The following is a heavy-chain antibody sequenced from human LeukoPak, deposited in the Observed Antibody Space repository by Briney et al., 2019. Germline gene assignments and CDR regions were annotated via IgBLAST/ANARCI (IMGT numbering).Heavy chain of an antibody. CDR3: ATAISYDILTGYYGGIDY. CDR2: ISYDGSNK. D-gene: IGHD3-9*01. Sequence: GRSLRLSCAASGFTFSSYAMHWVRQAPGKGLEWVAVISYDGSNKYYADSVKGRFTISRDNSKNTLYLQMNSLRAEDTAVYYCATAISYDILTGYYGGIDYWGQGNLVTVSS. CDR1: GFTFSSYA. J-gene: IGHJ4*02. V-gene: IGHV3-30*04.